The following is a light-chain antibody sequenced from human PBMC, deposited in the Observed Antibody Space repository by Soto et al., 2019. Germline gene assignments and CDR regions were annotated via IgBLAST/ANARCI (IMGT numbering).Light chain of an antibody. V-gene: IGLV2-11*01. CDR2: DVS. CDR1: SSDVGVYNY. CDR3: CSYAGSYTVV. J-gene: IGLJ1*01. Sequence: QSVLIQPPSVPGSPGQSVTISCTGTSSDVGVYNYVSWYQQYPGKAPKIMIYDVSKRPSGVPDRFSGSKSDNTASLTISGLQAEDEADYYCCSYAGSYTVVFGIGTEVTVL.